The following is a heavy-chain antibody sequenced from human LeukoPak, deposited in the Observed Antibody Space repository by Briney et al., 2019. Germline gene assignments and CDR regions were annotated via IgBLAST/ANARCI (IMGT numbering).Heavy chain of an antibody. V-gene: IGHV5-51*01. Sequence: GESLQISCTASGYNFNNLWIGWVRQMPGKGLEWMGIIYPGDYDTRYSPSFQGQVTISADKSISTAYLQWSSLKASDTAMYYCVRPRPFDIWGQGTMVTVSS. CDR3: VRPRPFDI. J-gene: IGHJ3*02. CDR1: GYNFNNLW. CDR2: IYPGDYDT.